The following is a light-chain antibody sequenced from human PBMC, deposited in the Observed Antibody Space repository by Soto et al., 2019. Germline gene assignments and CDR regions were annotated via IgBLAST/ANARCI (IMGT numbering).Light chain of an antibody. Sequence: DVVMTQSPLSLPVTLGQPASISCRSRHGLLYSDGNTYLNWVHQRPGQSPRRLIYKVSNRDSGVPDRFSGSGSGTDFALKISRVEAEDVGVYYCMQGSHWPTTFGQGTRLEI. CDR2: KVS. V-gene: IGKV2-30*01. CDR3: MQGSHWPTT. CDR1: HGLLYSDGNTY. J-gene: IGKJ5*01.